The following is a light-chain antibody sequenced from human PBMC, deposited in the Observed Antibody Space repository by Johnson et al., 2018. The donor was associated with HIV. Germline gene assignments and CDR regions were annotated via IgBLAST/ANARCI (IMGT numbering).Light chain of an antibody. CDR1: SSNIGNNY. CDR3: GTWDSSLSAFYV. J-gene: IGLJ1*01. V-gene: IGLV1-51*01. CDR2: DNN. Sequence: QSLLTQPPSVSAAPGQKVTISCSGSSSNIGNNYVSWYQQLPGTAPKLLIYDNNKRASGIPDRFSGSKSGTSATLGITGLQTGDEADYYCGTWDSSLSAFYVFGTGTKVTVL.